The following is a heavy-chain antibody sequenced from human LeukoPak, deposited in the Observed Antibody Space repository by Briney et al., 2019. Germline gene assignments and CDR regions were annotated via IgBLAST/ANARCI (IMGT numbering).Heavy chain of an antibody. V-gene: IGHV3-74*01. Sequence: PGGSLRLSCAAPGFTFSSYWMHWVRQAPGKGLVWVSRINNDGSSTPYADSVKGRFTISRDNAKNTLYLQMNSLRAEDTAVYYCARSNHGCHDYWGQGTLVTVSS. CDR2: INNDGSST. D-gene: IGHD4-11*01. CDR1: GFTFSSYW. J-gene: IGHJ4*02. CDR3: ARSNHGCHDY.